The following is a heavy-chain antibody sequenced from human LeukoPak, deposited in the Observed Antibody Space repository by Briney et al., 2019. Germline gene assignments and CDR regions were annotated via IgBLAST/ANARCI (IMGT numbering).Heavy chain of an antibody. CDR2: ISGSDGST. V-gene: IGHV3-23*01. Sequence: PGGSLRLSCAASGFTFSSYTMSWVRRAPGKGLEWVSAISGSDGSTYYADSVKGRVTISRDNSKNTLYLQMNSLRAEDTAVYYCAKSVAVAGTFYFQHWGQGTLVTVSS. D-gene: IGHD6-19*01. CDR1: GFTFSSYT. CDR3: AKSVAVAGTFYFQH. J-gene: IGHJ1*01.